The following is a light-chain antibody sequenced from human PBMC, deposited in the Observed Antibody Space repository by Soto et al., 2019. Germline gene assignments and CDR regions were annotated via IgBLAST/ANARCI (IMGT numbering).Light chain of an antibody. CDR1: SSDDGGYNY. V-gene: IGLV2-14*01. CDR3: SSYTRSHVV. Sequence: QSVLTQPASVSGSPGQSITISCTGTSSDDGGYNYVSWYQQHPGKAPKLMIYDVSNRPSGVSNRFSGSKSGNTASLTISGLQAEDEADYYCSSYTRSHVVFGGGTKLTVL. CDR2: DVS. J-gene: IGLJ2*01.